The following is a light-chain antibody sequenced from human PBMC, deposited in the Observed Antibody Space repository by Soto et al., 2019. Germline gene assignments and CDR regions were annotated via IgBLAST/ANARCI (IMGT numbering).Light chain of an antibody. Sequence: DIQLTQSPSTLSASVGDRVTITCRASQSISSWLAWYQQKPWKAPNLLIYKTSNLERGVPSRFSGSGSGTEFTLTISSLQPDDFATYYCQYYNDYCWTFGQGTKVEIK. V-gene: IGKV1-5*03. CDR1: QSISSW. J-gene: IGKJ1*01. CDR2: KTS. CDR3: QYYNDYCWT.